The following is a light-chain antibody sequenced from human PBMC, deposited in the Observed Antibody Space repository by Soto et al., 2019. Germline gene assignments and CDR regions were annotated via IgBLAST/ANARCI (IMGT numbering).Light chain of an antibody. Sequence: ESVLTQSTDTLSLSPGDRAALSCRASQSVSSYLAWYQQKPGKAPRLLIDDASKRATGIPARFSGSGSATDFTLTISSLEPEDFAVYYCQQRSNWPSTFGGGTKVEIK. CDR3: QQRSNWPST. V-gene: IGKV3-11*01. J-gene: IGKJ4*01. CDR1: QSVSSY. CDR2: DAS.